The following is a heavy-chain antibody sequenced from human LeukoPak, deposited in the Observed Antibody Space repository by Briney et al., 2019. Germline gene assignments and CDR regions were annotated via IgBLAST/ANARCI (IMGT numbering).Heavy chain of an antibody. V-gene: IGHV4-39*02. Sequence: SETLSLTCSVSGGSISNSRYYWGWLRQPPGKGLEWIGSIYYSGATNSNPSLKSRLTISVDTSKNQFSLKLGSVTAADAAVYYCARDKDYSIDHWGQGTLVTVSS. CDR2: IYYSGAT. D-gene: IGHD4-11*01. J-gene: IGHJ4*02. CDR1: GGSISNSRYY. CDR3: ARDKDYSIDH.